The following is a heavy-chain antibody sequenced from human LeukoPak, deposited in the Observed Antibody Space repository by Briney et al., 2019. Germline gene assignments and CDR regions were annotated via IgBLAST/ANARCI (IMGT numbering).Heavy chain of an antibody. Sequence: ASVKVSCRAFGYTFTGYWMHWVRQAPGQGLEWMGWINPNSGGTNYAQKFQGRVTMTRDTSISTAYMELSRLRSDDTAVYYCAGGGQVVAATRYNWFDPWGQGTLVTVSS. CDR2: INPNSGGT. CDR1: GYTFTGYW. J-gene: IGHJ5*02. CDR3: AGGGQVVAATRYNWFDP. D-gene: IGHD2-15*01. V-gene: IGHV1-2*02.